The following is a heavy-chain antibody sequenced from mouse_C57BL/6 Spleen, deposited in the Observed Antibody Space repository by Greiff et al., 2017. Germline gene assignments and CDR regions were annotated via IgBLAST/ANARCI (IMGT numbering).Heavy chain of an antibody. V-gene: IGHV1-20*01. CDR3: ASDYGSSHWYFDV. CDR1: GYSFTGYF. J-gene: IGHJ1*03. CDR2: INPYNGDT. D-gene: IGHD1-1*01. Sequence: EVQLQESGPELVKPGDSVKISCKASGYSFTGYFMNWVMQSHGKSLEWIGRINPYNGDTFYNQKFKGKAKLTVDKSSRTAHMGLRSLTSVDSAVYYCASDYGSSHWYFDVWGTGTTVTVSS.